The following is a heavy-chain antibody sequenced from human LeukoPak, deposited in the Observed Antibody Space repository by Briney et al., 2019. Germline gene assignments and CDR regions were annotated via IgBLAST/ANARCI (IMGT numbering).Heavy chain of an antibody. D-gene: IGHD6-19*01. Sequence: ASVKVSCKASGYTFIGYNMHWVRQAPGQGLEWMGWINPNNGGTNYSQKFQGRVTMTRDTSISTAYMELSRLRSDDTAVYYCAREGIAVAGTLSEYDYWGQGTLVTVSS. CDR2: INPNNGGT. CDR3: AREGIAVAGTLSEYDY. J-gene: IGHJ4*02. V-gene: IGHV1-2*02. CDR1: GYTFIGYN.